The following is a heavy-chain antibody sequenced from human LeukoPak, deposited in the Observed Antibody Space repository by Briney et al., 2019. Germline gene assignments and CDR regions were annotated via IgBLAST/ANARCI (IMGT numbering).Heavy chain of an antibody. J-gene: IGHJ3*02. V-gene: IGHV4-59*01. CDR1: GGSISSYY. D-gene: IGHD2-2*01. CDR3: ASGVASSLTFDI. Sequence: SETLSLTCTVSGGSISSYYWSWIRQPPGKGLEWIGYIYYSGSTNYNPSLKSRVTISVDTSKNQFSLKLSSVTAADTAVYYCASGVASSLTFDIWGQGTMVTVSS. CDR2: IYYSGST.